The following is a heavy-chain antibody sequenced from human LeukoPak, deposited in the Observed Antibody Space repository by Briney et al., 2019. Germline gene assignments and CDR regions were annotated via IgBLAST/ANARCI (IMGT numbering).Heavy chain of an antibody. Sequence: ASVKVSCKASGYTSTSFGISWVRQAPGQGLEWMGWISVYNGETNSAQKFQDRVTMTTDTSTSTVYMELRNLRSDDTAVYYCARSVPSDYWGQGTLVIVSS. J-gene: IGHJ4*02. CDR3: ARSVPSDY. CDR1: GYTSTSFG. CDR2: ISVYNGET. V-gene: IGHV1-18*01.